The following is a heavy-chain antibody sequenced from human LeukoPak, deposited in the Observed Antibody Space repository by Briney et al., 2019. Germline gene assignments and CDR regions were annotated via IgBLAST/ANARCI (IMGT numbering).Heavy chain of an antibody. J-gene: IGHJ4*02. Sequence: GGSLRLSCTASGFTLCCYSMNWVRQTPGKGLEWVSYISSSSSTIHYADSVKGRFTISRDNAKNSLYLEMNSLRAEATAVSYCARKMYYYDSSGYYPFDYWGQGTLVTVSS. D-gene: IGHD3-22*01. CDR2: ISSSSSTI. CDR1: GFTLCCYS. CDR3: ARKMYYYDSSGYYPFDY. V-gene: IGHV3-48*01.